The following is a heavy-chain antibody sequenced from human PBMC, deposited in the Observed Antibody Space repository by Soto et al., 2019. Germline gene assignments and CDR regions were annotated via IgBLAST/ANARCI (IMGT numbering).Heavy chain of an antibody. J-gene: IGHJ4*02. CDR3: ARDSVTNNWNYRFDY. D-gene: IGHD1-7*01. CDR1: GGTFSSYA. CDR2: IIPIFGTA. Sequence: SVKVSCKASGGTFSSYAISWVRQAPGQGLEWMGGIIPIFGTANYAQKFQGRVTITADESTSTAYMELSSLRSEDTAVYYCARDSVTNNWNYRFDYWGQGTLVTVSS. V-gene: IGHV1-69*13.